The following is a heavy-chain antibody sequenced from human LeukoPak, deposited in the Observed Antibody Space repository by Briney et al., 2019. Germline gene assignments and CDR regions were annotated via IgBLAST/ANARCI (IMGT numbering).Heavy chain of an antibody. V-gene: IGHV3-21*01. CDR3: ARDTDCSSTSCYVNALDY. D-gene: IGHD2-2*01. J-gene: IGHJ4*02. CDR2: ISSSSSYI. CDR1: GFTFSSYS. Sequence: GGSLRLSCAASGFTFSSYSMNWVRQAPGKGLEWVSSISSSSSYIYYADSVKGRFTISSDNAKNSLYLQMNSLRAEDTAVYYCARDTDCSSTSCYVNALDYWGQGTLVTVSS.